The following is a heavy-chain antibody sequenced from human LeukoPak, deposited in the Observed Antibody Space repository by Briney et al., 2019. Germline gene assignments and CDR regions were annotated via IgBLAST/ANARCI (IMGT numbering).Heavy chain of an antibody. Sequence: KPSETLSLTCTVSGGSISSYYWSWIRQPAGKGLEWIGRIYTSGSTNYNPSLKSRVTMSVDTSRNQFSLKLSSVTAADTAVYYCARDARDRYYYGMDVWGQGTTVTVSS. D-gene: IGHD3-10*01. CDR1: GGSISSYY. J-gene: IGHJ6*02. V-gene: IGHV4-4*07. CDR3: ARDARDRYYYGMDV. CDR2: IYTSGST.